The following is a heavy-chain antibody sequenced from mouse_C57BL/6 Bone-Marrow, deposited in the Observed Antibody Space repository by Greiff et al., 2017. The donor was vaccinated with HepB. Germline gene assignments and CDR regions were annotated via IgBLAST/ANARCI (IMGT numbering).Heavy chain of an antibody. CDR3: AREGGVVAHFAY. J-gene: IGHJ2*01. D-gene: IGHD1-1*01. CDR1: GYTFTSYW. Sequence: QVQLQQPGAELVMPGASVKLSCKASGYTFTSYWMHWVKQRPGQGLEWIGEIDPSDSYTNYNQKFKGKSTLTVDKSSSTAYMQLSSLTSEDSAVYYCAREGGVVAHFAYWGQGTTLTVSS. V-gene: IGHV1-69*01. CDR2: IDPSDSYT.